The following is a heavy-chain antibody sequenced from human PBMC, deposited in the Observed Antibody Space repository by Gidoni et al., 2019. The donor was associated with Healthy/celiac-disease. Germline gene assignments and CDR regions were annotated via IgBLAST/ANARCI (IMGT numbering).Heavy chain of an antibody. CDR2: ISSSSSTI. V-gene: IGHV3-48*02. CDR1: GFTFSSYS. D-gene: IGHD3-3*01. Sequence: EVQLVESGGGLVQPGGSLRLSCAASGFTFSSYSMNWVRQAPGKGLEWVSYISSSSSTIYYADSVKGRFTISRDNAKNSLYLQMNSLRDEDTAVYYCAREHADYDFWSGYWRGPGDYYFDYWGQGTLVTVSS. J-gene: IGHJ4*02. CDR3: AREHADYDFWSGYWRGPGDYYFDY.